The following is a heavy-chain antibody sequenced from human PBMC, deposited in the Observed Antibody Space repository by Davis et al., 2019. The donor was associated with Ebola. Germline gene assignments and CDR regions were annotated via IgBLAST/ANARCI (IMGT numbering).Heavy chain of an antibody. D-gene: IGHD5-12*01. CDR1: GGSFSDYY. V-gene: IGHV3-11*04. Sequence: LSLTCAVYGGSFSDYYMSWIRQAPGKGLEWVSYISSSGSTIYYADSVKGRFTISRDNAKNSLYLQMNSLRAEDTAVYYCARVRWLRYYYFDYWGQGTLVTVSS. CDR3: ARVRWLRYYYFDY. J-gene: IGHJ4*02. CDR2: ISSSGSTI.